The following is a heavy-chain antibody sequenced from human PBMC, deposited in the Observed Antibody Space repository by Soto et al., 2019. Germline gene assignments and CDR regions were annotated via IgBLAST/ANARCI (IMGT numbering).Heavy chain of an antibody. D-gene: IGHD1-26*01. CDR2: INPKSGGT. J-gene: IGHJ4*02. CDR3: AGDLAKGGGSAGFDY. V-gene: IGHV1-2*02. CDR1: GYTFTVYY. Sequence: ASVKVSCKASGYTFTVYYMHWVRQAPGQGLEWMGWINPKSGGTMYPQKFQGRVTMTWDTSISTAYMALTRLRSDDTAVYYCAGDLAKGGGSAGFDYWGQGTLVTVSS.